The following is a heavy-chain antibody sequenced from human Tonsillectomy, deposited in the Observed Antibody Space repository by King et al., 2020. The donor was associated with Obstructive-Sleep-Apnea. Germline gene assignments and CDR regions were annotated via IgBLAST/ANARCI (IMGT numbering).Heavy chain of an antibody. CDR3: TTAAYSSSWYYFDY. D-gene: IGHD6-13*01. CDR2: IYHSGST. Sequence: QLQESGPGLEKPSGTLSLTCAVSGGSISSSNWWSWVRHPPGKGLEWIGEIYHSGSTNYNPSLTSRVTISVDKSKNQFSLKLSSVTAADTAVYYCTTAAYSSSWYYFDYWGQGTLVTVSS. V-gene: IGHV4-4*02. CDR1: GGSISSSNW. J-gene: IGHJ4*02.